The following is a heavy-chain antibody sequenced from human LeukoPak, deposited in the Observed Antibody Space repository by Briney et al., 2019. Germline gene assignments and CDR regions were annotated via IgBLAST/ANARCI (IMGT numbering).Heavy chain of an antibody. J-gene: IGHJ4*02. CDR3: AKGYCSSTSCYVDY. CDR1: GFTFDDYA. Sequence: PGRSLRLSCAASGFTFDDYAMHWIRQAPGKGLEWVSGISWNSGSIGYADSVKGRFTISRDNAKNSLYLQMNSLRAEDTALYYCAKGYCSSTSCYVDYWGQGTLVNVSS. D-gene: IGHD2-2*01. CDR2: ISWNSGSI. V-gene: IGHV3-9*01.